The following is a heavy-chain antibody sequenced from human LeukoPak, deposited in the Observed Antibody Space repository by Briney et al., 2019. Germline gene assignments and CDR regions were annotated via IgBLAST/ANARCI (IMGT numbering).Heavy chain of an antibody. V-gene: IGHV3-23*01. CDR3: AKDVVVTAHRALDY. J-gene: IGHJ4*02. CDR2: ISGSGGAT. CDR1: GFTFSTYA. Sequence: GGSLRLSCAASGFTFSTYAMSWVRQAPGKGLEWVSAISGSGGATYYADSVKGRFTISRDNSKNTLYLQMNSLRAEDTAVYYCAKDVVVTAHRALDYWGQGTLVTVSS. D-gene: IGHD2-21*02.